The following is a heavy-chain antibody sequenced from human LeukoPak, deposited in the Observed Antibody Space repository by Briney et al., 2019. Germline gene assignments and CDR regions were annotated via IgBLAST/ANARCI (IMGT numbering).Heavy chain of an antibody. CDR1: GFTFSSYG. Sequence: GGTLRLSCAASGFTFSSYGMSWVRQAPGKGLEWVSAISGSGGSTYYADSVKGRFTISRDKSKNTLYLQVNSLRAEDTAVYYCAKGLYYYGSASAFDYWGQGTLVTVSS. V-gene: IGHV3-23*01. CDR2: ISGSGGST. D-gene: IGHD3-10*01. CDR3: AKGLYYYGSASAFDY. J-gene: IGHJ4*02.